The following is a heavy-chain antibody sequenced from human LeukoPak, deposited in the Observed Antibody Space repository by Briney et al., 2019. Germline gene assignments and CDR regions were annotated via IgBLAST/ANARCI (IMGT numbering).Heavy chain of an antibody. V-gene: IGHV3-53*01. CDR2: IYSGGST. D-gene: IGHD3-3*01. CDR1: GFTVSSNY. Sequence: GGSLRLSCAASGFTVSSNYMSWVRQAPGKGLEWVSVIYSGGSTYYADSVKGRFTISRDNSKNTLYLQMNSLRAEDTAVYYCAKDTDDFWSGYYANWFDPWGQGTLVTVSS. CDR3: AKDTDDFWSGYYANWFDP. J-gene: IGHJ5*02.